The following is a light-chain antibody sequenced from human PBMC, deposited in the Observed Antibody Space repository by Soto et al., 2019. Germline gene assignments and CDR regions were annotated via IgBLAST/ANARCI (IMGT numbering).Light chain of an antibody. CDR3: QQYNNWFLIS. J-gene: IGKJ5*01. CDR1: QSISSN. Sequence: VMTQSPATLSVSPGERATLSCRASQSISSNLAWYQQKLGQAPRLFIFRASSRATGIPARFSGSGSGTEFTLTISSLQSEDLAVYYCQQYNNWFLISFGQGTRLEI. V-gene: IGKV3-15*01. CDR2: RAS.